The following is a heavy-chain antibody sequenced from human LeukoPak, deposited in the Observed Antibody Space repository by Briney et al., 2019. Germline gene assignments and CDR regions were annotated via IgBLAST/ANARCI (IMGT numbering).Heavy chain of an antibody. CDR2: IYSGGST. CDR1: GFTVSSNY. CDR3: ASRDSGGYYYEDYYYYGMDV. J-gene: IGHJ6*02. D-gene: IGHD3-22*01. Sequence: TGGSLRLSCAASGFTVSSNYMSWVRQAPGKGLEWVSVIYSGGSTYYADSVKGRFTISRDNSKNTLYLQMNSLRAEDTAVYYCASRDSGGYYYEDYYYYGMDVWGQGTTVTVSS. V-gene: IGHV3-53*01.